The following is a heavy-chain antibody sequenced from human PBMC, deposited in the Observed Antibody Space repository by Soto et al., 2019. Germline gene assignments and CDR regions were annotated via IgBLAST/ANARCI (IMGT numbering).Heavy chain of an antibody. V-gene: IGHV4-61*01. CDR2: IYYSGST. D-gene: IGHD2-15*01. CDR3: ARDPRGPMCSGGSCPQVYYYYYGMDV. Sequence: PSETLSLTCTVSGGSVSSGSYYWSWIRQPPGRGLEWIGYIYYSGSTNYNPSLKSRVTISVDTSKNQFSLKLSSVTAADTAVYYCARDPRGPMCSGGSCPQVYYYYYGMDVWGQGTTVTVSS. J-gene: IGHJ6*02. CDR1: GGSVSSGSYY.